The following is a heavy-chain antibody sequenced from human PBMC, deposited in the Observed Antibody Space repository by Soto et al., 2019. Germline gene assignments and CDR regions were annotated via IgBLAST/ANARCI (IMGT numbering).Heavy chain of an antibody. CDR3: ATAHGDCSGGSCYYFDY. Sequence: SETLSLTCTVSGGSISSGDYYWSWIRQPPGKGLEWIGYIYYSGSTYYNPSLKSRVTISVDTSKNQFSLKLSSVTAADTAVYYCATAHGDCSGGSCYYFDYWGQGTLVTVS. CDR1: GGSISSGDYY. V-gene: IGHV4-30-4*01. CDR2: IYYSGST. D-gene: IGHD2-15*01. J-gene: IGHJ4*02.